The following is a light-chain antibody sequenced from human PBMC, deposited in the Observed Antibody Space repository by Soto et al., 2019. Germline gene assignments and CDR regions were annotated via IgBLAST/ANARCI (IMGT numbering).Light chain of an antibody. V-gene: IGKV1-39*01. CDR1: QSISSY. CDR3: QQSYSTRWT. J-gene: IGKJ1*01. CDR2: AAS. Sequence: DIQMTQSPSSLSASVGDRVTITCRASQSISSYLNWYQQKPGKAPKLLIYAASSLQSGVPARFGGSGSGTEFTLTISSLQPEDFATYYCQQSYSTRWTFGQGTKVDIK.